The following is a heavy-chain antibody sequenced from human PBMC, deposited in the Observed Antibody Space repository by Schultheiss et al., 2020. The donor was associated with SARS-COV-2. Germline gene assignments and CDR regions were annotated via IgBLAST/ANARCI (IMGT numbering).Heavy chain of an antibody. D-gene: IGHD3-3*01. V-gene: IGHV3-74*01. Sequence: GGSLRLSCAASGFTFSDYEMNWVRQAPGKGLVWVSRINSDGSSTSYADSVKGRFTISRDNAKNTLYLQMNSLRAEDTAVYYCARDSNYYDFWSGYLGFDYWGQGTLVTVSS. J-gene: IGHJ4*02. CDR2: INSDGSST. CDR3: ARDSNYYDFWSGYLGFDY. CDR1: GFTFSDYE.